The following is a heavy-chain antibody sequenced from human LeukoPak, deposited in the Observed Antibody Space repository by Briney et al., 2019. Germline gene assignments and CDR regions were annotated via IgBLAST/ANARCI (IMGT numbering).Heavy chain of an antibody. J-gene: IGHJ4*02. D-gene: IGHD4-17*01. CDR2: IYHSGST. V-gene: IGHV4-30-2*01. CDR3: ASWSDYGDYVGY. CDR1: GGSISSGGYS. Sequence: SQTLSLTCAVSGGSISSGGYSWSWIRQPPGKGLEWIGYIYHSGSTYYNPSLKSRVTISVDRSKNQFSLKLSSVTAADTAVYYCASWSDYGDYVGYWGQGTLVTVSS.